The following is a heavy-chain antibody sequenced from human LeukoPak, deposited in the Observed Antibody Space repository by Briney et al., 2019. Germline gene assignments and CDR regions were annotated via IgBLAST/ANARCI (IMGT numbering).Heavy chain of an antibody. J-gene: IGHJ4*02. Sequence: ASVKVSCKASGYTFTTHYIHWVRQAPGQGLEWMGIINPSDGGASYAQKFQGRLTMSRDTSTSTLYMELSSLRSEDTAIYYCARGPPIFGVVMYHFDYWGQGTLVTVSS. V-gene: IGHV1-46*01. CDR1: GYTFTTHY. D-gene: IGHD3-3*01. CDR2: INPSDGGA. CDR3: ARGPPIFGVVMYHFDY.